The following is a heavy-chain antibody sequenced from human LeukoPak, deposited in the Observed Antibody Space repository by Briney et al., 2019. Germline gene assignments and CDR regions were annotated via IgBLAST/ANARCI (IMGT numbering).Heavy chain of an antibody. CDR3: AKSGFLEWLSLTHYFDY. CDR1: GFNFYNYA. CDR2: VSASGGST. V-gene: IGHV3-23*01. D-gene: IGHD3-3*01. Sequence: GASLRLSCAASGFNFYNYAMSWVRLAPGKWLEWVSGVSASGGSTFYADSVKGRFTISRDNSKNTLFLQMNSPRAEDTAIYYCAKSGFLEWLSLTHYFDYWGQGTLVTVSS. J-gene: IGHJ4*02.